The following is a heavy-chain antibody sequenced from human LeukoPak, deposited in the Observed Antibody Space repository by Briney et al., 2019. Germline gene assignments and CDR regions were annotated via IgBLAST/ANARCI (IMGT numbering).Heavy chain of an antibody. D-gene: IGHD6-25*01. CDR3: AKDLSPAVAADWFDP. CDR2: ISGSGSGT. Sequence: GGSLTLSCAASGFTFSSYDMSWVRQAPGKGLEWVSAISGSGSGTYYADSVKGRFIISRDNSKNMLYLQMSSLRAEDTAVYYCAKDLSPAVAADWFDPWDQGTLVTVSS. CDR1: GFTFSSYD. V-gene: IGHV3-23*01. J-gene: IGHJ5*02.